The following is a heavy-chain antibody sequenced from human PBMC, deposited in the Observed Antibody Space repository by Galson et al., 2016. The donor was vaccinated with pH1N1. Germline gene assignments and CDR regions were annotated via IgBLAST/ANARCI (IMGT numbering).Heavy chain of an antibody. J-gene: IGHJ4*02. Sequence: SLRLSCAASGFTFDDYAMYWVRQAPGKGLEWVSGISWNSGSIGYADSVKGRCTISRDNAKNSLYLQMNSLRAEDTALYYCAKVDGYSYGPFDYWGQGTLVTVSS. CDR1: GFTFDDYA. CDR3: AKVDGYSYGPFDY. V-gene: IGHV3-9*01. D-gene: IGHD5-18*01. CDR2: ISWNSGSI.